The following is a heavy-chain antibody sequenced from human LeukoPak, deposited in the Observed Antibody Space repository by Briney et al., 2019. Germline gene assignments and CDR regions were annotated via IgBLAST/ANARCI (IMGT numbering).Heavy chain of an antibody. CDR1: GFTFSDHY. J-gene: IGHJ4*02. CDR3: ARDFFPFDY. CDR2: IKQDGSEK. D-gene: IGHD2/OR15-2a*01. Sequence: PGGSLRLSCATSGFTFSDHYMDWVRQAPGKGLEWVANIKQDGSEKYYVDSVKGRFTIPRDNAKNSLYLQMNSLRAEDTAVYYCARDFFPFDYWGQGTLVTVSS. V-gene: IGHV3-7*03.